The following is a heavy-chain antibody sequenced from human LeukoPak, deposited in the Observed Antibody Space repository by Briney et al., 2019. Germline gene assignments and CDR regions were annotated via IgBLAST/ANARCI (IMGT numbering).Heavy chain of an antibody. CDR2: IFYSGST. CDR3: AKSNGYGLVDI. J-gene: IGHJ3*02. Sequence: SETLSLTCAVSGGSFSGYYWSWIRQPPGKGLEWIGNIFYSGSTYYSPSLKSRVTISLDTSRNQFSLKLTSVTAADTAVYYCAKSNGYGLVDIWGQGTMVTVSS. CDR1: GGSFSGYY. D-gene: IGHD3-10*01. V-gene: IGHV4-34*12.